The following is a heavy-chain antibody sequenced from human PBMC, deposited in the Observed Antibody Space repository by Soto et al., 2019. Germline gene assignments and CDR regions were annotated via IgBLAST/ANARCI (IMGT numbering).Heavy chain of an antibody. CDR2: INEDGSAT. Sequence: GGSLRLSCAASGFTFSSHWMHWVRQVPGKGLLWVSRINEDGSATTYADSVRGRFTISRDNAKDTLYLQMNSLRVDDTAVYFCTRDYSYGYFDYWGQGTLVTVPQ. CDR3: TRDYSYGYFDY. CDR1: GFTFSSHW. V-gene: IGHV3-74*01. D-gene: IGHD3-16*02. J-gene: IGHJ4*02.